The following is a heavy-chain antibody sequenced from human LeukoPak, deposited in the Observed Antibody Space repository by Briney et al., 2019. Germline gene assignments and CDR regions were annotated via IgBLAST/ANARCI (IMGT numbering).Heavy chain of an antibody. Sequence: GGSLRLSCAASGFTFSSYAMSWVRQAPGKGLEWVSAISGSGGSTYYADSVKGRFTISRDNSKNTLYLQMNSLRAEDTAVYYCAKLPCLCSTSCYLFDYWGQGTLVTVSS. V-gene: IGHV3-23*01. J-gene: IGHJ4*02. CDR3: AKLPCLCSTSCYLFDY. CDR1: GFTFSSYA. D-gene: IGHD2-2*01. CDR2: ISGSGGST.